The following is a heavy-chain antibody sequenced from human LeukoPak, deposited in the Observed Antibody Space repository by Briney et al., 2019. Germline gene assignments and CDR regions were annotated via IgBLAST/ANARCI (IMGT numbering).Heavy chain of an antibody. CDR2: ISYRGNT. CDR1: GDSISGDEYY. D-gene: IGHD3-3*01. V-gene: IGHV4-31*11. CDR3: ARDGGIFGAFSGAFDI. J-gene: IGHJ3*02. Sequence: PSQTLSLTCAVSGDSISGDEYYWSWVRQHPGKGPEWIGYISYRGNTYYNPSLKSRLTISRDTTKNHFALSLSSVTAADTAVYYCARDGGIFGAFSGAFDIWGQGTMVTVSS.